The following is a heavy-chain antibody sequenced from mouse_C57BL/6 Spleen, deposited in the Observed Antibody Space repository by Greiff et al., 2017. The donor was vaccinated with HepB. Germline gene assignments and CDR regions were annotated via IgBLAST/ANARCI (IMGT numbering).Heavy chain of an antibody. J-gene: IGHJ1*03. CDR3: ARSEYGSSYGWYFDV. V-gene: IGHV1-64*01. D-gene: IGHD1-1*01. CDR2: IHPNSGST. CDR1: GYTFTSYW. Sequence: VQLQQPGAELVKPGASVKLSCKASGYTFTSYWMHWVKQRPGQGLEWIGMIHPNSGSTNYNEKFKSKATLTVDKSSSTAYMQLSSLTSEDSAVYYCARSEYGSSYGWYFDVWGTGTTVTVSS.